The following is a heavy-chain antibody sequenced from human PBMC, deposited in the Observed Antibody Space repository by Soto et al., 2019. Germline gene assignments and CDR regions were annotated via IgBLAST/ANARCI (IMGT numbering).Heavy chain of an antibody. V-gene: IGHV1-69*12. CDR1: GGTFSSYA. Sequence: QVQLVQSGAEVKKPGSSVKVSCKASGGTFSSYAISWVRQAPGQGLEWMGGIIPIFGTANYAQKFQGRVTITADESTSTAYMELSSLRSEDTDVYYCAREHCDKSCYRERGWFDPWGQGTLVTVSS. CDR3: AREHCDKSCYRERGWFDP. D-gene: IGHD2-2*01. J-gene: IGHJ5*02. CDR2: IIPIFGTA.